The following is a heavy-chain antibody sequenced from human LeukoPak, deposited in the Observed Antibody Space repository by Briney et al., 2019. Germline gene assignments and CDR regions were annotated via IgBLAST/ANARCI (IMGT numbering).Heavy chain of an antibody. Sequence: SETLSLTCTVSGGSIGSYYWSWIRQPPGKGLEWIGYIYYSGSTNYNPSLKSRVTISVDTSKNQFSLKLSSVTAADTAVYYCARAKYSSGWLPNWGQGTLVTVSS. V-gene: IGHV4-59*01. J-gene: IGHJ4*02. CDR1: GGSIGSYY. CDR3: ARAKYSSGWLPN. CDR2: IYYSGST. D-gene: IGHD6-19*01.